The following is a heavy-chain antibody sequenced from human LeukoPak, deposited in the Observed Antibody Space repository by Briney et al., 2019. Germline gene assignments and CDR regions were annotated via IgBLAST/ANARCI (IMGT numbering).Heavy chain of an antibody. Sequence: PGGSLRLSCAASGFTFRGSAMHWVRQASGKGLEWVGRIRSKANSYATAYAASVKGRFTISRDDSKNTAYLQMNSLKTEDTAVYYCTTPVAGREFDYWGQGTLVTVSS. V-gene: IGHV3-73*01. CDR2: IRSKANSYAT. CDR3: TTPVAGREFDY. CDR1: GFTFRGSA. D-gene: IGHD6-19*01. J-gene: IGHJ4*02.